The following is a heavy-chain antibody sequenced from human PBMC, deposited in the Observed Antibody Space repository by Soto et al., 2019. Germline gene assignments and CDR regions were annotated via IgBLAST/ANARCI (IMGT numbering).Heavy chain of an antibody. V-gene: IGHV3-23*01. J-gene: IGHJ4*02. D-gene: IGHD2-21*02. CDR1: GLTFSSYA. CDR3: AKDPYCGGDCYSIDY. CDR2: ISGSGGST. Sequence: GGSLRLSCAASGLTFSSYAMSWVRQAPGKGLEWVSAISGSGGSTYYADSVKGRFTISRDNSKNTLYLQMNSLRAEDTAVYYCAKDPYCGGDCYSIDYWGQGTLVTVSS.